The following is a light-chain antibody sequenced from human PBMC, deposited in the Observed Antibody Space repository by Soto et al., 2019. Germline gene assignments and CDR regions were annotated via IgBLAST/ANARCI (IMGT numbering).Light chain of an antibody. CDR1: QSVGSNY. CDR2: GAS. J-gene: IGKJ4*01. V-gene: IGKV3-20*01. CDR3: QQYGSSPLT. Sequence: EIVLTQSPGTLSLSPGERATLSCRASQSVGSNYFAWYQHKPGQAPRLLIFGASSRATGIPDRFSGSGSGTDFTLTISRLEPEDFAVYYCQQYGSSPLTFGGGTKVEIK.